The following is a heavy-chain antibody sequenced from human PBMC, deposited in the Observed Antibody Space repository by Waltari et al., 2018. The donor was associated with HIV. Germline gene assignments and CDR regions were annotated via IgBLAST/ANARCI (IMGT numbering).Heavy chain of an antibody. CDR1: GFTFSSYA. V-gene: IGHV3-30-3*01. D-gene: IGHD6-19*01. Sequence: QVQLVESGGGVVQPGRSLRLSCAASGFTFSSYAMHWVRQAPGKGLEWVAVISNDGSNKTYADSVKGRFTISRDNSKNTLYLQLNSLRAEDTAVYYSARDFVAGWGQGTMVTVSS. CDR3: ARDFVAG. CDR2: ISNDGSNK. J-gene: IGHJ3*01.